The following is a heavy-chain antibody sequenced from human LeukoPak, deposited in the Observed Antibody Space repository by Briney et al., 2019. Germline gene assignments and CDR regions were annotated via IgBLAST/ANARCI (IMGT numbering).Heavy chain of an antibody. CDR3: ASQQYHYDSSGYIY. CDR1: GYTFTSYG. Sequence: ASVKVSCKASGYTFTSYGISWVRQAPGQGLEWMGWISAYNGNTNYAQKLQGRVTMTTDTSTSTAYMELRSLRSDDTAVYYCASQQYHYDSSGYIYWGQGTLVTVSS. V-gene: IGHV1-18*01. J-gene: IGHJ4*02. D-gene: IGHD3-22*01. CDR2: ISAYNGNT.